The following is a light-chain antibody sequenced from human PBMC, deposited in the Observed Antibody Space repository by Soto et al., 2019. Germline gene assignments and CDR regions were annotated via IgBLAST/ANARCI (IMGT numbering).Light chain of an antibody. V-gene: IGKV4-1*01. CDR1: QSVLYSSNNRNY. CDR2: WAS. Sequence: DIVLTQSPDSLAVSLGERATINCKSSQSVLYSSNNRNYLAWYRQKPGQPPELLVYWASTRESGVPDRFSGSGSGTDFTLTISSLQAEDVAVYYCQQYYDFAWTFGQGTKVEIK. J-gene: IGKJ1*01. CDR3: QQYYDFAWT.